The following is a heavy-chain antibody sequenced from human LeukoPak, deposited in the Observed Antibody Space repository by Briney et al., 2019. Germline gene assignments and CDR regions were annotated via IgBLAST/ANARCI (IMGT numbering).Heavy chain of an antibody. Sequence: ASVKVSCKXSGYTFTGYYMHWVRQAPGQGLEWMGRINPNSGGTNYAQKFQGRVTMTRDTSISTAYMELSRLRSDDTAVYYCARGIAVAGRSDYWGQGTLVTVSS. J-gene: IGHJ4*02. D-gene: IGHD6-19*01. CDR1: GYTFTGYY. V-gene: IGHV1-2*06. CDR3: ARGIAVAGRSDY. CDR2: INPNSGGT.